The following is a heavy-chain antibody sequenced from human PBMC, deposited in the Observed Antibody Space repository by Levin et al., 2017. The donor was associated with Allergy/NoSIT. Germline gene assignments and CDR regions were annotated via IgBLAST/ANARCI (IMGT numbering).Heavy chain of an antibody. D-gene: IGHD4-23*01. CDR3: ARTHDYGGSY. CDR2: IYYSGST. Sequence: NPSETLSLTCTVSGGSISSSSYYWGWIRQPPGKGLEWIGSIYYSGSTYYNPSLKSRVTISVDTSKNQFSLKLSSVTAADTAVYYCARTHDYGGSYWGQGTLVTVSS. CDR1: GGSISSSSYY. V-gene: IGHV4-39*01. J-gene: IGHJ4*02.